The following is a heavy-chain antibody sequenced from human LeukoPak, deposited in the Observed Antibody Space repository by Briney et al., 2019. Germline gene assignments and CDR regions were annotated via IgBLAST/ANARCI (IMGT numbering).Heavy chain of an antibody. CDR3: ADMGDFDY. CDR2: IRSKANNYAT. D-gene: IGHD3-16*01. CDR1: GFTFSGSA. V-gene: IGHV3-73*01. Sequence: GGSLRLSCAASGFTFSGSAMHWVRQASGKGLEWVGRIRSKANNYATAYAASVKGRFTISRDDSKNTAYLQMNSLKTEDTAVYYSADMGDFDYWGQGTLVTVSS. J-gene: IGHJ4*02.